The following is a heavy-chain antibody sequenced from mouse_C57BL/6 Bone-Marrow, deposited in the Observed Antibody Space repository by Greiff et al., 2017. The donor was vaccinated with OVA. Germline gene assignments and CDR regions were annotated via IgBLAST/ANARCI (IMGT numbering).Heavy chain of an antibody. Sequence: QVQLKQSGAELARPGASVKLSCKASGYTFTSYGISWVKQRTGQGLEWIGEIYPRSGNTYYNEKFKGKATLTADKSSSTAYMELRSLTSEESAVYFCERWANNSNYAFGDWGQGTTLTVSS. CDR2: IYPRSGNT. CDR3: ERWANNSNYAFGD. V-gene: IGHV1-81*01. D-gene: IGHD2-5*01. CDR1: GYTFTSYG. J-gene: IGHJ2*01.